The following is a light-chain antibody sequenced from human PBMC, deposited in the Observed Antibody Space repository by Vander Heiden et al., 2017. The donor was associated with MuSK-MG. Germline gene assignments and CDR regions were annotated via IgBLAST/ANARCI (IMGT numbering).Light chain of an antibody. J-gene: IGKJ5*01. V-gene: IGKV1-39*01. CDR3: QQSDSTPLT. CDR1: QSISSY. Sequence: DIQMTHSPSSLSASVGDRVTITCRASQSISSYLNWYQQKPGKAPKLLIYAASSLQSGVPSRFSGSGSGTDFTLTISSLQPEDFATYYCQQSDSTPLTFGQGTRLEIK. CDR2: AAS.